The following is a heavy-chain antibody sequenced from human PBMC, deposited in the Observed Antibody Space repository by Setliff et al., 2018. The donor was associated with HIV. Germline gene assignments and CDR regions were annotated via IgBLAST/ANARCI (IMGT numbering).Heavy chain of an antibody. Sequence: SETLSLTCAVSGYSIRSGYYWGWIRQSPGKGLEWIGTMFRTGTSYYNPSLTSRVTISVDTSKNQFSLKLSSVTAADAAVYYCASRVYYYDSSGYLREEGFDPWGQGTLVTVSS. CDR2: MFRTGTS. CDR1: GYSIRSGYY. V-gene: IGHV4-38-2*01. CDR3: ASRVYYYDSSGYLREEGFDP. J-gene: IGHJ5*02. D-gene: IGHD3-22*01.